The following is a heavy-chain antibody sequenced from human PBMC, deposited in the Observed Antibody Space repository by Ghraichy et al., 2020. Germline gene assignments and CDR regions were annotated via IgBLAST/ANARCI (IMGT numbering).Heavy chain of an antibody. CDR3: ARDSSLRYPRGPFDP. Sequence: PETLSLTCTVSGDFISSSSYYWGWIRQPPGKALEWIGSIFYSGNTYNNPSLKSRVTLSVDTSTNQFSLRLRSVTAADTAVYYCARDSSLRYPRGPFDPWGQGTLVTVSS. V-gene: IGHV4-39*07. CDR2: IFYSGNT. CDR1: GDFISSSSYY. J-gene: IGHJ5*02. D-gene: IGHD3-9*01.